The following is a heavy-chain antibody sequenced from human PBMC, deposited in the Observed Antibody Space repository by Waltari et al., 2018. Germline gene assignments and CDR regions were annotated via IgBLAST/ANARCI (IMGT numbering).Heavy chain of an antibody. Sequence: QVQLVQSGAEVKKPGASVKVSCKASGYTFTSYDINWVRPSLGQGLEWMGWMNANSGNTGHAQKFQGRVNMTRNTSISTAYMELSSLRSEDTAVYYCARGQDYYDSSGSLGGMDVWGQGTTVTVSS. V-gene: IGHV1-8*01. CDR3: ARGQDYYDSSGSLGGMDV. CDR2: MNANSGNT. J-gene: IGHJ6*02. CDR1: GYTFTSYD. D-gene: IGHD3-22*01.